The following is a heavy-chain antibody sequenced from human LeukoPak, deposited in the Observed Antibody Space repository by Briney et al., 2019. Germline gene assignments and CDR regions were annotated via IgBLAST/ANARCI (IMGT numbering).Heavy chain of an antibody. J-gene: IGHJ4*02. CDR1: GFTFSSYG. CDR2: MAYDGSNK. V-gene: IGHV3-30*18. Sequence: PGGSLRLSCAASGFTFSSYGMHWARQAPGKGLEWGAVMAYDGSNKYYADSVKGRFTISRDNSKNTLYLQMNSLRAEDTAVYYRAKDTSHCSSTSCYYFDYWGQGTLVTVSS. CDR3: AKDTSHCSSTSCYYFDY. D-gene: IGHD2-2*01.